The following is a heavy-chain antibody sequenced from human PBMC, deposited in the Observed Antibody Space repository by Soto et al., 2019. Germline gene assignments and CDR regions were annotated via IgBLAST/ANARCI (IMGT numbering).Heavy chain of an antibody. CDR1: GFTFSSYA. Sequence: PGGSLRLSCAASGFTFSSYAMSWVRQAPGKGLEWVSAISGSGGSTYYADSVKGRFTISRDNSKNTLYLQMNSLRAEDTAVYYCAKDGGYSSGWPAIDYWGQGTLVTVSS. V-gene: IGHV3-23*01. D-gene: IGHD6-19*01. CDR2: ISGSGGST. CDR3: AKDGGYSSGWPAIDY. J-gene: IGHJ4*02.